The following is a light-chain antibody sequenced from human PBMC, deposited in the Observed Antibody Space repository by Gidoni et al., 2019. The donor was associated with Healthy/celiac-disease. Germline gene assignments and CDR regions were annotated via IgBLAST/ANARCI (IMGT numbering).Light chain of an antibody. CDR3: QQYGSSRWT. Sequence: ESGLTQSPGSLSWSPGERATLSCRASQSVSSSYLAWYQQKPGQAPRLLIYCSSSRATGIPDRFSGSGSGTDFTLTIRSLEPEDFAVYYCQQYGSSRWTFGQGTQVEI. V-gene: IGKV3-20*01. CDR2: CSS. J-gene: IGKJ1*01. CDR1: QSVSSSY.